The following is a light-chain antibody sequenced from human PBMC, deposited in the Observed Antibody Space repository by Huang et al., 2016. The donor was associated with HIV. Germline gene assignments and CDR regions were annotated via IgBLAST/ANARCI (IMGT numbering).Light chain of an antibody. CDR3: QQYYDWPPLT. Sequence: GGRTTPSRAARQTIVSSLAWYQHRPGQTPSLLIYGASTRAAGIPTKFNGSGSETEVTLTISSLQSEDFAVYYCQQYYDWPPLTFGGGTEVEIK. CDR1: QTIVSS. V-gene: IGKV3-15*01. CDR2: GAS. J-gene: IGKJ4*01.